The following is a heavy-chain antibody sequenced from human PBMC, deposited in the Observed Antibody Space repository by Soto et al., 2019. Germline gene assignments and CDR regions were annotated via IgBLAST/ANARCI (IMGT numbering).Heavy chain of an antibody. V-gene: IGHV4-4*02. J-gene: IGHJ4*02. CDR3: ASRRDGYPYLAY. D-gene: IGHD5-12*01. Sequence: PSETLSLTCAVSGGSISSNYWFSWVRQPPGKELEWIGEMYHSGSTIYNPSLKSRVTMSVDKSKNQFSLKLSSVTAADTAVYYCASRRDGYPYLAYWGQGTLVTVSS. CDR1: GGSISSNYW. CDR2: MYHSGST.